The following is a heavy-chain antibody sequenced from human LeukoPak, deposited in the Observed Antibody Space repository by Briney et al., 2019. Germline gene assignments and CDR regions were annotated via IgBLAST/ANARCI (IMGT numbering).Heavy chain of an antibody. CDR3: AREFYYDSSGYYSVYFDY. D-gene: IGHD3-22*01. Sequence: SETLSLTCTVSGGSISSGSYYWSWIRQPAGKGLEWIGRIYTSGSTNYNPSLKSRVTISVDTSKNQFSLKLSSVTAADTAVYYCAREFYYDSSGYYSVYFDYWGQGTLVIVSS. CDR1: GGSISSGSYY. CDR2: IYTSGST. J-gene: IGHJ4*02. V-gene: IGHV4-61*02.